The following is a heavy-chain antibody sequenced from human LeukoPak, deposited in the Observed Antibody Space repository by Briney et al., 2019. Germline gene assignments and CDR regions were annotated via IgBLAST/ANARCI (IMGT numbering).Heavy chain of an antibody. CDR2: INAGNGNT. D-gene: IGHD2-2*01. CDR1: GYTFTSYA. J-gene: IGHJ6*04. CDR3: VRERIVVVPAARPDGVYYYYYGMDV. V-gene: IGHV1-3*01. Sequence: VASVKVSCKASGYTFTSYAMHWVRQAPGQRLEWMGWINAGNGNTKYPQKFQGRVTITRDTSASTAYMELSSLRSEDTAVYYCVRERIVVVPAARPDGVYYYYYGMDVWGKGTTVTVSS.